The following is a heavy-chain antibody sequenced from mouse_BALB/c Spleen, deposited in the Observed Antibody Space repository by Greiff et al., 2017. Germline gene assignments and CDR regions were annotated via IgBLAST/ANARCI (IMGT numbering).Heavy chain of an antibody. CDR2: IDPETGGT. Sequence: QVQLQQSGAELVRPGASVTLSCKASGYTFTDYEMHWVKQTPVHGLEWIGAIDPETGGTAYNQKFKGKATLTADKSSSTAYMELRSLTSEDSAVYYCTRSCTYYGSRAMDYWGQGTSVTVSS. J-gene: IGHJ4*01. CDR1: GYTFTDYE. V-gene: IGHV1-15*01. D-gene: IGHD1-2*01. CDR3: TRSCTYYGSRAMDY.